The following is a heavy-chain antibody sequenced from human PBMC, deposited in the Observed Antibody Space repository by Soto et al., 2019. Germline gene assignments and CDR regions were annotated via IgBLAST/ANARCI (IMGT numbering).Heavy chain of an antibody. CDR1: GYTFTSYA. CDR3: ARGVRLWFGELSPHGFDP. J-gene: IGHJ5*02. V-gene: IGHV1-8*02. CDR2: MNPNSGNT. D-gene: IGHD3-10*01. Sequence: ASVKVSCKASGYTFTSYAMHWVRQAPGQGLEWMGWMNPNSGNTGYAQKFQGRVTMTRNTSISTAYMELSSLRSEDTAVYYCARGVRLWFGELSPHGFDPWGQGTLVTVSS.